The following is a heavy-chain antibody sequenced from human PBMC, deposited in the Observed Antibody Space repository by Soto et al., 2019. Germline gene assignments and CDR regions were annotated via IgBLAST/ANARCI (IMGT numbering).Heavy chain of an antibody. D-gene: IGHD3-16*02. CDR2: IYHSGGT. Sequence: QLQLQESGSGLVKPSQTLSLTCAVSGGSISSGGYSWSWIRQPPGKGLEWIGYIYHSGGTYYNPSLKSRVTISVDRSKNQFSLKLSSVTAADTAVYYCARENYDYVWGSYRVNWFDPWGQGTLVTVSS. V-gene: IGHV4-30-2*01. CDR3: ARENYDYVWGSYRVNWFDP. CDR1: GGSISSGGYS. J-gene: IGHJ5*02.